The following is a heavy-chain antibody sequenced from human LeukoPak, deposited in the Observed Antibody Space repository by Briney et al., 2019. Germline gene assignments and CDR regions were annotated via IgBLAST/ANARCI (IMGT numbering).Heavy chain of an antibody. Sequence: ASVKVSCKASGYTFTSYGISWVRQAPGQGLEWMGWISAYNGNTNYAQKLQGRVTMTIDTSTSTAYMELRSLRSDDTAVYYCARVSKVNQAYYYGMDVWGQGTTVTVSS. J-gene: IGHJ6*02. CDR2: ISAYNGNT. V-gene: IGHV1-18*01. CDR1: GYTFTSYG. D-gene: IGHD1-14*01. CDR3: ARVSKVNQAYYYGMDV.